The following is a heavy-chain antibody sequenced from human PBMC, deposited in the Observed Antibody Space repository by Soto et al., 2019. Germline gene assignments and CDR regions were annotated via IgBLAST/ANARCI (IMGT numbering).Heavy chain of an antibody. CDR1: GFTFSSYA. Sequence: GGSLRLSCAASGFTFSSYAMSWVRHAPGKGLEWVSAISAGAVATNYADSVKGRFTISRDNAKNILCLQMNSLRAEDTAVYYCAKARTSETAYDVFAFCGRGPVVTVSS. CDR3: AKARTSETAYDVFAF. D-gene: IGHD2-21*02. V-gene: IGHV3-23*01. J-gene: IGHJ3*01. CDR2: ISAGAVAT.